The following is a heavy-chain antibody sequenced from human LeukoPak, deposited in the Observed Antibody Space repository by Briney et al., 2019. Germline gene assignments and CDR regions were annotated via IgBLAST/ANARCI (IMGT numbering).Heavy chain of an antibody. CDR3: ARDSPYDTAGY. J-gene: IGHJ4*02. D-gene: IGHD3-9*01. Sequence: WGSLRLSCAASGFTFSNYNMNWVRQAPGKGLEWVSSISSSSSYIYYADSVKGRFTISRDNTKNSLYLQMNSLRAEDTAVYYCARDSPYDTAGYWLEGTLVTVSS. CDR1: GFTFSNYN. CDR2: ISSSSSYI. V-gene: IGHV3-21*01.